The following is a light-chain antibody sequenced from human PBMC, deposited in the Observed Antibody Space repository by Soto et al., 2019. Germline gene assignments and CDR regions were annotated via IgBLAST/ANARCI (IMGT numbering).Light chain of an antibody. J-gene: IGKJ2*01. CDR2: DAS. CDR3: QPRSNWPPNT. Sequence: EIVLTQSPATLSFSPGERATLSCRASQSVSSYLAWYQQKPGQAPRLLIYDASNRATGTPARFSGSGSGTDSILTISNLEPEDFAVYYCQPRSNWPPNTFDQGSKLAIK. V-gene: IGKV3-11*01. CDR1: QSVSSY.